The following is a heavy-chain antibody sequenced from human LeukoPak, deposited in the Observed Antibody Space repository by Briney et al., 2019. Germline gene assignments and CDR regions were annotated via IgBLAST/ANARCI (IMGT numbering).Heavy chain of an antibody. V-gene: IGHV1-18*01. D-gene: IGHD3-3*01. CDR1: GYTFTSYG. CDR3: ARTLYVYDFWSGSLPQSYYYYGMDV. CDR2: ISAYNGNT. Sequence: ASVKVSCKASGYTFTSYGISWVRQAPGQGLEWMGWISAYNGNTNYAQKLQGRVTMTTDTSTSTAYMELRSLRSDDTAVYYCARTLYVYDFWSGSLPQSYYYYGMDVWGQGTTVTVSS. J-gene: IGHJ6*02.